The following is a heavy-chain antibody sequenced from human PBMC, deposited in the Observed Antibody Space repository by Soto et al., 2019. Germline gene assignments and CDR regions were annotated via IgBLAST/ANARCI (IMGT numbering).Heavy chain of an antibody. V-gene: IGHV4-30-4*02. J-gene: IGHJ4*02. CDR3: ARGYSGYSFDY. Sequence: SETLSLTCTVSGGSISSADYNWSWIRQPPGKGLEWIGYIYYSGSTYYNPSLKSRVTISVDTSKNQFSLKLSSVTAADTAVYYCARGYSGYSFDYWGQGTLVTVSS. D-gene: IGHD5-12*01. CDR2: IYYSGST. CDR1: GGSISSADYN.